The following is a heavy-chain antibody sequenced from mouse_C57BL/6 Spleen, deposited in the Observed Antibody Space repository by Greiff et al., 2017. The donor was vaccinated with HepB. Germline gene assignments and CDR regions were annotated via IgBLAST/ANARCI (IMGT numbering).Heavy chain of an antibody. CDR1: GYTFTSYW. J-gene: IGHJ1*03. CDR3: ARWCYFARLDV. V-gene: IGHV1-74*01. Sequence: VQLQQSGAELVKPGASVKVSCKASGYTFTSYWMHWVKQRPGQGLEWIGRIHPSDSNPNYNQKFKAKATLTVDQSSSTAYMQLSSLASEDSAVYYCARWCYFARLDVWGTGSTVTVAS. D-gene: IGHD1-1*02. CDR2: IHPSDSNP.